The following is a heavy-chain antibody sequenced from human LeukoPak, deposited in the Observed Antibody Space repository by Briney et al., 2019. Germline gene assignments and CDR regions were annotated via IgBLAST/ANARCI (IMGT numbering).Heavy chain of an antibody. D-gene: IGHD3-22*01. CDR3: ARDDSSGYYCGLVDY. CDR1: GFTFSSYE. V-gene: IGHV3-48*03. CDR2: ISSSGSTI. Sequence: QPGGSLRLSCAASGFTFSSYEMNWVRQAPGKGLEWVSYISSSGSTIYYADSVKGRFTISRDNAKNSLYLRMNSLRAEDTAVYYCARDDSSGYYCGLVDYWGQGTLVTVSS. J-gene: IGHJ4*02.